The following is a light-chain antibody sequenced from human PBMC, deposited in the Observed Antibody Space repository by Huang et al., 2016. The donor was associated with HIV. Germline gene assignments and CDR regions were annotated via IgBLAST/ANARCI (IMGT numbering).Light chain of an antibody. Sequence: EIVVTQSPATLSVSPGERATLSCRASQSVSSNLAWYQQKPGQAPRLLIYGASTRATGIPARFSGSGSGTEFTLTISSLQSEDFAVYYCQQYNNWAPYTFGQGTKLEIK. CDR1: QSVSSN. J-gene: IGKJ2*01. V-gene: IGKV3-15*01. CDR3: QQYNNWAPYT. CDR2: GAS.